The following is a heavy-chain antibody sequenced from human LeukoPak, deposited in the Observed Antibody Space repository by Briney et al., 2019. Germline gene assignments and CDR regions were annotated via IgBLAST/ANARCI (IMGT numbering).Heavy chain of an antibody. V-gene: IGHV4-4*07. D-gene: IGHD3-22*01. CDR1: GGSISSYY. Sequence: SETLSLTCTVSGGSISSYYWSWIRQPAGKGLEWIGRIYTSGSTNYNPSLKSRVTMSVDTSKNQFSLKLSSVTAADTAVYYCARDRSYYDSSGYEYWGQGTLVTVSS. CDR2: IYTSGST. J-gene: IGHJ4*02. CDR3: ARDRSYYDSSGYEY.